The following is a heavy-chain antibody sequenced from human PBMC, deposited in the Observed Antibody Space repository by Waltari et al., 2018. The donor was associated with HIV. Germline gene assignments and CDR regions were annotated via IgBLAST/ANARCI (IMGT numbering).Heavy chain of an antibody. J-gene: IGHJ3*02. V-gene: IGHV3-21*01. Sequence: EVQLVESGGGLVKPGGSLRLSCAASGFTFSSYSMNWVRQAPGKGRGCVPSISSSSSYIYYADPVKGRFSISRDNAKNSLHLQMNNLRAEDTAVYYCARYTFMAVAGSLGAFEIWGQGTMVTVSS. CDR2: ISSSSSYI. CDR3: ARYTFMAVAGSLGAFEI. D-gene: IGHD2-15*01. CDR1: GFTFSSYS.